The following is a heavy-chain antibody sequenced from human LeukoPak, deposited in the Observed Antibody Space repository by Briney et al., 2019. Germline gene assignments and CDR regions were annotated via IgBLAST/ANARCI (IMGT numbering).Heavy chain of an antibody. CDR2: ISYDGSNK. V-gene: IGHV3-30*04. Sequence: GGSLRLSCAASGFTFSSYAMHWVRQAPGKGLEWGAVISYDGSNKYYADSVKGRFTISRDNSKNTLYLQMNSLRAEDTAVYYCARDLTAVAANYWGQGTLVTVSS. J-gene: IGHJ4*02. D-gene: IGHD6-19*01. CDR1: GFTFSSYA. CDR3: ARDLTAVAANY.